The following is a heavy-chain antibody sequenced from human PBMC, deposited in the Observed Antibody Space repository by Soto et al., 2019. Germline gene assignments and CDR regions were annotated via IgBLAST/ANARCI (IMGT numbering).Heavy chain of an antibody. V-gene: IGHV3-66*04. CDR2: IYSGDNT. Sequence: EEQLVESGGGLVQPGGSLRLSCVASGFTVSGNYMGWVRQAPGKGLEWVAIIYSGDNTHYTDSVRDRFNISRDNSKNTLYLQMNSLRVEDTAVYYCARPFLGDYTMSKTSDCWGQGALVTVSS. J-gene: IGHJ4*02. CDR3: ARPFLGDYTMSKTSDC. CDR1: GFTVSGNY. D-gene: IGHD4-17*01.